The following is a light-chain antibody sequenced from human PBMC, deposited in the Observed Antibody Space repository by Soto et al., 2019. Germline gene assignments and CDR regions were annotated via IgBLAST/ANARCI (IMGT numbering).Light chain of an antibody. Sequence: DIQMTQSPSTLSASVGDRVTITCRASQSISSWLAWYQQKPGKAPKLLIYDASSLESGVPSRFSGSGSGTEVTLTISSLQPDDFATYYCQQYRGLTFGGGTKVEIK. J-gene: IGKJ4*01. CDR1: QSISSW. CDR3: QQYRGLT. CDR2: DAS. V-gene: IGKV1-5*01.